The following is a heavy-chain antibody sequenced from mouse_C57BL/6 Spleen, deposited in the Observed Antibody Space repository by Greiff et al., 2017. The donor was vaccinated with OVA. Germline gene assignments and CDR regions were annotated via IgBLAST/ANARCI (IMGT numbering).Heavy chain of an antibody. Sequence: EVKVEESGGGLVKPGGSLKLSCAASGFTFSSYAMSWVRQTPEKRLEWVATISDGGSYTYYPDNVKGRFTISRDNAKNNLYLQMSHLKSEDTAMYYCARDWGQGYWGQGTTLTVSS. V-gene: IGHV5-4*01. J-gene: IGHJ2*01. D-gene: IGHD3-3*01. CDR2: ISDGGSYT. CDR1: GFTFSSYA. CDR3: ARDWGQGY.